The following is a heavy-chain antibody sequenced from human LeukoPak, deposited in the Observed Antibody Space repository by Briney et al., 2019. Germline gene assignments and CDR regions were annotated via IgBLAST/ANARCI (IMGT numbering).Heavy chain of an antibody. CDR1: GGSISSYY. CDR3: ARMYYYDSSGYQYYFDY. D-gene: IGHD3-22*01. Sequence: SETLSLTCTVSGGSISSYYWSWIRQPAGKGLEWIGRIYTSGSTNYNPSLKSRVTMSVDTSKNQISLKLSSVTAAGTAVYYCARMYYYDSSGYQYYFDYWGQGTLVTVSS. J-gene: IGHJ4*02. CDR2: IYTSGST. V-gene: IGHV4-4*07.